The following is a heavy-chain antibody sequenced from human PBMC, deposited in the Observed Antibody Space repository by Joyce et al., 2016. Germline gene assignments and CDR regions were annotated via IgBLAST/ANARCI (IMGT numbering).Heavy chain of an antibody. V-gene: IGHV5-51*01. J-gene: IGHJ4*02. CDR2: VFPGDSQP. Sequence: EVQLVQSGAEVKKPGESLRISCKASGYTVTNYWIGWVRQMPGKGPEWMGIVFPGDSQPTYNPSFQGLFTLSADTSIDTAYLQWARLKASDTATYYCGRHGVWPSYSFDSWGQRTLVTVSS. CDR1: GYTVTNYW. CDR3: GRHGVWPSYSFDS. D-gene: IGHD3-16*01.